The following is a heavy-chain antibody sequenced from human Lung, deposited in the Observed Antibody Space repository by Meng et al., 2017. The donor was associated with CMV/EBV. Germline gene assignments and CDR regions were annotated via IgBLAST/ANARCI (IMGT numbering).Heavy chain of an antibody. V-gene: IGHV1-2*02. J-gene: IGHJ3*02. CDR2: IDPNSGDT. CDR3: AVAMEAAIRFCSGTSCFLDAFDI. D-gene: IGHD2-2*01. Sequence: AXVXVSXXASRYTFTGYHLHWVRQAPGQGLEWMGWIDPNSGDTNYARKFQGRVTLTRDTSISTAYLELSRLRSDDTAVYYCAVAMEAAIRFCSGTSCFLDAFDIWGQGTMVXVS. CDR1: RYTFTGYH.